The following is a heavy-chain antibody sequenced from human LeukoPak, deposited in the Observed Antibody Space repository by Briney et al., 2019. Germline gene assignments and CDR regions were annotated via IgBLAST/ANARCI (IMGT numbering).Heavy chain of an antibody. CDR3: ARGSIAAAGNYGY. CDR1: GGSFSGYL. J-gene: IGHJ4*02. D-gene: IGHD6-13*01. V-gene: IGHV4-34*01. Sequence: PSETLSLTCGVYGGSFSGYLWNWIRQPPGKGLEWLGEINHSGSANYHPSLKSRVTISVDTSKNQVSLKLSSVTAADTAVYYCARGSIAAAGNYGYWGQGTLVTVSS. CDR2: INHSGSA.